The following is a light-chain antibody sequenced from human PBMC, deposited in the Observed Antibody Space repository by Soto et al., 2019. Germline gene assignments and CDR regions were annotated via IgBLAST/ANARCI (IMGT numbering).Light chain of an antibody. V-gene: IGKV1-6*01. CDR1: QGISND. J-gene: IGKJ2*01. Sequence: AIQMTQSPSSLSAFVGDRVTITCRASQGISNDLVWYQQRPGKAPKILIYSASSLHSGVPSRFSGSGSDTEFTLTINSLQPEDFATYYCLQDYSYQSTFGKGTKLEIK. CDR3: LQDYSYQST. CDR2: SAS.